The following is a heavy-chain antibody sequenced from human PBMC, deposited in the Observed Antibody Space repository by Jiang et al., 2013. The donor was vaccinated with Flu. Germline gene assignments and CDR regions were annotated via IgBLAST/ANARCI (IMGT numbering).Heavy chain of an antibody. CDR3: ARGALTLYAIQEIDY. D-gene: IGHD2-8*01. V-gene: IGHV3-33*01. CDR1: GFTFSNYG. CDR2: IWYDGSDK. Sequence: QLLESGGGVVQPGRSLRLSCAASGFTFSNYGMHWVRQTPGKGLEWVAVIWYDGSDKYYADSVKGRFTISRDNSKNTLYLQMNGLRAEDAAVYYCARGALTLYAIQEIDYWGQGTLVTVSS. J-gene: IGHJ4*02.